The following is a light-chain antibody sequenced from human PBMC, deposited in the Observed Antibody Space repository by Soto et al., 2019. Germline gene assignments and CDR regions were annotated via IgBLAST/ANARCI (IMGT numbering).Light chain of an antibody. CDR1: QSISSW. CDR3: QQYNSYSPA. J-gene: IGKJ1*01. Sequence: DIQMTQSPSTLSASVGDRVTITCRASQSISSWLAWYQQKPGKAPKVLIYDASSLESGVPSRFSGSGSGTEFTRTISSLQPDDFATYYCQQYNSYSPAFGQGTKVEIK. V-gene: IGKV1-5*01. CDR2: DAS.